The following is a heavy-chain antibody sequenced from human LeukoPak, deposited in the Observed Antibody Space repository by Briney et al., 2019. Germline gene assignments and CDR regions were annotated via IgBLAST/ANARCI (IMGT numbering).Heavy chain of an antibody. CDR2: IYYSGNT. J-gene: IGHJ4*02. D-gene: IGHD1-26*01. V-gene: IGHV4-39*01. Sequence: PSETLSLTCIVSGGSISSTTYYWGWIRQPPGKRLEWIGSIYYSGNTYYNPSLKSRVTISIDTSKNQFFLNLNSVTAADTALYSRARHYLGGNYPDYFNHWGQGTLVTVSS. CDR1: GGSISSTTYY. CDR3: ARHYLGGNYPDYFNH.